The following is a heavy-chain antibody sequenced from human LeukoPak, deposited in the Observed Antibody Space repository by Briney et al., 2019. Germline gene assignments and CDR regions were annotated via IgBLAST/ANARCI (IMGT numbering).Heavy chain of an antibody. CDR1: GFTFSNAW. D-gene: IGHD4-17*01. Sequence: GGSLRLSCAASGFTFSNAWMSWVRQAPGKGLEWVGRIKSKTDGGTTDYAAPVKGRFTISRDDSKNALYLQMNSLKTEDTAVYYCTTDTDGDYEFVSLDYWGQGTLVTVSS. CDR2: IKSKTDGGTT. CDR3: TTDTDGDYEFVSLDY. V-gene: IGHV3-15*01. J-gene: IGHJ4*02.